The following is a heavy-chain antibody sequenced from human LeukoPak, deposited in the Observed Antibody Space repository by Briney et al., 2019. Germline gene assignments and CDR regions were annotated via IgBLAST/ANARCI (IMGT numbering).Heavy chain of an antibody. J-gene: IGHJ3*02. Sequence: GGSLRLSCAVSGFTFSNTWMSWVRQAPGKGLEWVGRIKSKTDGGTTDYAAPVKGRFTISRDDSKNTLYLQMNSLKTEDTAVYYCTTGITMIVVLDAFDIWGQGTMVTVSS. CDR1: GFTFSNTW. V-gene: IGHV3-15*01. CDR2: IKSKTDGGTT. CDR3: TTGITMIVVLDAFDI. D-gene: IGHD3-22*01.